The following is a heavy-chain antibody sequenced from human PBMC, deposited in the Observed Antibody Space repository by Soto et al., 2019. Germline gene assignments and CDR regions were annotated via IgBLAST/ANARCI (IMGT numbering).Heavy chain of an antibody. CDR2: IYYSGST. J-gene: IGHJ4*02. V-gene: IGHV4-30-4*01. Sequence: SETLSLTCTVSGGSITSGDYCWSWIRQPPGKGLKWIGYIYYSGSTSYNPSLKSRVTISVDTSKNQFSLKLSSVTAADTAVYYCARDTGYYDSSGKNFFDYWGQGTLVTVSS. CDR1: GGSITSGDYC. D-gene: IGHD3-22*01. CDR3: ARDTGYYDSSGKNFFDY.